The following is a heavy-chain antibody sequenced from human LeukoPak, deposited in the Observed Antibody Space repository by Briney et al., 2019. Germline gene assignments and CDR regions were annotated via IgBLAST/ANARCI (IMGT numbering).Heavy chain of an antibody. CDR1: GGSITSGSYF. CDR2: IQTSGST. CDR3: TREWAAAGGSSDY. D-gene: IGHD6-13*01. V-gene: IGHV4-61*02. J-gene: IGHJ4*02. Sequence: PSETLSLTCTVSGGSITSGSYFWSWIRQPAGKGLEWIGRIQTSGSTNYNPSLKSRVTILVDTSKNQFSLKLNSVTAADAAVYYCTREWAAAGGSSDYWGQGTLVTASS.